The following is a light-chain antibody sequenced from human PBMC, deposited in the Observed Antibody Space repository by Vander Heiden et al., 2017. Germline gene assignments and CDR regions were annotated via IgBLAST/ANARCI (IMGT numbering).Light chain of an antibody. Sequence: DVPMTQSPSTLSAFVGDRVTITRRASQSISSLLAWYQQKPGKAPKLLISKASNLESGVPSRFSGSGSETEFTLTISSLQPDDFAAYYYQQYCCYPWTFGQGTKVEIK. CDR2: KAS. CDR3: QQYCCYPWT. V-gene: IGKV1-5*03. J-gene: IGKJ1*01. CDR1: QSISSL.